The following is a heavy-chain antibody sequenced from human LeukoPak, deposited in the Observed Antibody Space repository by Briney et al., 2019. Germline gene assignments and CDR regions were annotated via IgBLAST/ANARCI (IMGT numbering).Heavy chain of an antibody. D-gene: IGHD3-10*01. V-gene: IGHV3-21*01. CDR3: AKFKGHYGDSEYYFDS. CDR2: ITGSSDYI. J-gene: IGHJ4*02. Sequence: GGSLRLSCAASGFTFSRYSVNWVRQAPGKGLEWVSCITGSSDYIFYADSVRGRFTISRDNAKNSLFLQMNSLRAEDTAVYYCAKFKGHYGDSEYYFDSWGQGTPVTVSS. CDR1: GFTFSRYS.